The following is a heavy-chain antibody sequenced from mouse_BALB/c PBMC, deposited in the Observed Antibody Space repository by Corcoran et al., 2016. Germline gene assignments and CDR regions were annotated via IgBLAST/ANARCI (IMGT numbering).Heavy chain of an antibody. J-gene: IGHJ2*01. D-gene: IGHD2-2*01. Sequence: EVQLQQSGHELVMPGASVKMSCKASGYTFTSYVMHWVKQKPGQGLEWIGYIYPYNDDTKYNEEFKGKTTLTSAKSSSTAYMELRSLTSEDSAVYYCAREVPGGYPFDYWGQGTTLTVSS. CDR2: IYPYNDDT. CDR1: GYTFTSYV. V-gene: IGHV1S136*01. CDR3: AREVPGGYPFDY.